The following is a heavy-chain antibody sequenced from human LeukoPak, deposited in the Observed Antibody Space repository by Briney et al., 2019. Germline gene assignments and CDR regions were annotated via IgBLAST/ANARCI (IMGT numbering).Heavy chain of an antibody. Sequence: LETLSLTCTVSGGSISSYYWSWIRQPPGKGLEWIGYIYYSGSTNYNPSLKSRVTISVDTSKNQFSLKLSSVTAADTAVYYCARVSVGATNSYYYYYMDVWGKGTTVTISS. CDR1: GGSISSYY. CDR3: ARVSVGATNSYYYYYMDV. CDR2: IYYSGST. J-gene: IGHJ6*03. V-gene: IGHV4-59*01. D-gene: IGHD1-26*01.